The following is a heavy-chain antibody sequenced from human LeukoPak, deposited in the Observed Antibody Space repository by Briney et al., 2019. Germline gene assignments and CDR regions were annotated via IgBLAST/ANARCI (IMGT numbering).Heavy chain of an antibody. J-gene: IGHJ4*02. CDR2: LSAYNGNT. CDR3: ATSYHYDSSGYPNYFEY. Sequence: ASVKVSCKASGYTFTSYGITWVRQAPGQGLEWMGWLSAYNGNTEYALKLQGRVTMTTDTSTNTAYMELRSLRSDDTAVYYCATSYHYDSSGYPNYFEYWGQGTLVTVSS. D-gene: IGHD3-22*01. CDR1: GYTFTSYG. V-gene: IGHV1-18*01.